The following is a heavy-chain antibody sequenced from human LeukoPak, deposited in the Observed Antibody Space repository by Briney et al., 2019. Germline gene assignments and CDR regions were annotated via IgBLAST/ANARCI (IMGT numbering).Heavy chain of an antibody. D-gene: IGHD2-21*02. CDR2: ISSASSTI. CDR3: ASGESSYCSGGCYFGS. J-gene: IGHJ5*01. V-gene: IGHV3-11*04. CDR1: GFTFSDYY. Sequence: GGSLRLSCAASGFTFSDYYMSWIRQAPRKGLEWISYISSASSTIYYADSVKGRFTVCRDNAKRSVYLHMNRLRAEDTAMYYCASGESSYCSGGCYFGSLGQGTLVTISS.